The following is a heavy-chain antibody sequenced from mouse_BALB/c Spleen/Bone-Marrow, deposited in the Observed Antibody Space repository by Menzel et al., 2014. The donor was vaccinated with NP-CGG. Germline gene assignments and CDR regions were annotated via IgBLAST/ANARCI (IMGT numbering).Heavy chain of an antibody. V-gene: IGHV1-18*01. Sequence: QLQQSGPELVKPGASVKIPCKASGYTFTDYNLDWVKQSRGRSLEWIGDINPDNGGAIYNQKFKDKATLTVDKSSSTAYMELRSLSSEDTAVYYCARRDYDYSPMDYWGQGTSVTVSS. D-gene: IGHD2-4*01. CDR2: INPDNGGA. J-gene: IGHJ4*01. CDR3: ARRDYDYSPMDY. CDR1: GYTFTDYN.